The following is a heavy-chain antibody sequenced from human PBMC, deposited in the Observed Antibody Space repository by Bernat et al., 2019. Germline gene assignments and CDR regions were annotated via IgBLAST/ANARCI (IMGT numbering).Heavy chain of an antibody. CDR2: ISGSGDTT. Sequence: EVQLVESGGGLVQPGGSLRLSCAASGFTFSTNAMTWVRQAPGKGLEWVSGISGSGDTTNYADSVKGRFTISRDNSKNTLYLQMNSLRAEDTAVYSCAKGHSSDLVDACDIWGQGTMVTVSS. V-gene: IGHV3-23*04. CDR3: AKGHSSDLVDACDI. D-gene: IGHD3-22*01. J-gene: IGHJ3*02. CDR1: GFTFSTNA.